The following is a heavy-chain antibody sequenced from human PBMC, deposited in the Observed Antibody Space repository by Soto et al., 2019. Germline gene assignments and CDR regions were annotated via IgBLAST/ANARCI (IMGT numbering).Heavy chain of an antibody. CDR2: IWFDGSNK. Sequence: DLVESGGGVVQPGRSLRLSCAASGFTFRSYGMHWVRQAPGKGLEWVAVIWFDGSNKYYADSVKGRFTISRDNSKNTLYLQMNTLRAEDTAVYYCAKNERRGYSYGVDLDYWGQGTLVTVSS. V-gene: IGHV3-33*06. J-gene: IGHJ4*02. CDR3: AKNERRGYSYGVDLDY. CDR1: GFTFRSYG. D-gene: IGHD5-18*01.